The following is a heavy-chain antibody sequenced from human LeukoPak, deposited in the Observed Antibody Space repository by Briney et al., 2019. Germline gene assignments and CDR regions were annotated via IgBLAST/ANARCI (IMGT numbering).Heavy chain of an antibody. CDR1: GGTFSSYA. V-gene: IGHV1-69*13. CDR2: IIPIFGTA. CDR3: ARERYNCNLNHFFGY. Sequence: SVKVSCKASGGTFSSYAISWVRQAPGQGLEWMGGIIPIFGTANYAQKFQGRVTITADESTSTAYMELSSLRSEDTPVYYFARERYNCNLNHFFGYWGQGTLVTVSS. D-gene: IGHD1-7*01. J-gene: IGHJ4*02.